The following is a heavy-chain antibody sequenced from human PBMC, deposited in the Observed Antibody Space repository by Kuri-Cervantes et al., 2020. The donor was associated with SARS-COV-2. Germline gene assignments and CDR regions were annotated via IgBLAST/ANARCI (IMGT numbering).Heavy chain of an antibody. V-gene: IGHV3-48*02. CDR2: ISGGSSTM. D-gene: IGHD1-26*01. J-gene: IGHJ6*02. Sequence: GESLKISCAASGFTFSSCSMNWIRQAPGKGLEWVAYISGGSSTMHYADSVKGRFTISRDNAKNSLYLQMNSLRHEDTAVYYCATTGATTSNYYYGLDVWGHGTTVTVSS. CDR1: GFTFSSCS. CDR3: ATTGATTSNYYYGLDV.